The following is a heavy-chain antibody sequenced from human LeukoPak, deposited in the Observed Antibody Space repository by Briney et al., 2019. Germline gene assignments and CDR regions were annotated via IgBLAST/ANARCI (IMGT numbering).Heavy chain of an antibody. CDR3: ARGPYRYGWYGPALDY. Sequence: PSETLSLTCAVYGGSFSGYYWSWIRQPPGKGLEWIGEINHSGSTNYNPSLESRVTISVDTSKNQFSLKLSSVTAADTAVYYCARGPYRYGWYGPALDYWGQGTLVTVSS. CDR1: GGSFSGYY. V-gene: IGHV4-34*01. CDR2: INHSGST. D-gene: IGHD6-19*01. J-gene: IGHJ4*02.